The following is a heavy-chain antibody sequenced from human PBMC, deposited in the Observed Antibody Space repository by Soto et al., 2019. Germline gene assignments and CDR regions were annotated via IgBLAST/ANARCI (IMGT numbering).Heavy chain of an antibody. CDR3: ARDIRGSGKGY. J-gene: IGHJ4*02. Sequence: QVQLVQSGAEVKKPGSSVKVSCKASGGTFSSYTISWVRQAPGQGLEWMGRIIPILGIANYAQKFQGRVTITADKSTSTAETELSSLRAEDTAVYYCARDIRGSGKGYWGQGTLVTVSS. CDR2: IIPILGIA. D-gene: IGHD3-10*01. V-gene: IGHV1-69*08. CDR1: GGTFSSYT.